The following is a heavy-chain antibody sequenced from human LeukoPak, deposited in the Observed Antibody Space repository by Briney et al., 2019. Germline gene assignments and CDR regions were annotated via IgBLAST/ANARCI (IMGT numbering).Heavy chain of an antibody. CDR1: GFTFGDYA. D-gene: IGHD5-18*01. CDR3: ARDIRGYSYGYFDY. Sequence: GGSLRLSCTASGFTFGDYAMNWVRQAPGKGLEWVSSISSSSSYIYYADSVKGRFTISRDNAKNSLYLQMNSLRAEDTAVYYCARDIRGYSYGYFDYWGQGTLVTVSS. V-gene: IGHV3-21*01. CDR2: ISSSSSYI. J-gene: IGHJ4*02.